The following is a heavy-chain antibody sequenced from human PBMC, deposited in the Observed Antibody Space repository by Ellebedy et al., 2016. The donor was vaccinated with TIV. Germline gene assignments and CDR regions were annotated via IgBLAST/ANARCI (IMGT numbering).Heavy chain of an antibody. CDR3: ARDGPDIVATLNWFDP. J-gene: IGHJ5*02. D-gene: IGHD5-12*01. CDR1: GFTFSSYS. Sequence: GGSLRLXXAASGFTFSSYSMNWVRQAPGKGLEWVSSISSSSSYIYYADSVKGRFTISRDNAKNSLYLQMNSLRAEDTAVYYCARDGPDIVATLNWFDPWGQGTLVTVSS. V-gene: IGHV3-21*01. CDR2: ISSSSSYI.